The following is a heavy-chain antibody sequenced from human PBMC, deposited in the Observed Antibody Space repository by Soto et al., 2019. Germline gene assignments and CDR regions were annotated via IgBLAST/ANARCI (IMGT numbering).Heavy chain of an antibody. Sequence: GWSLRLSCAASGFTFSSDGMHLVRQGPCKGLEWVAVISYDGSNKYYSDSVKGRFTISRDNSKNTPYLQMNSLRAADTAVYYCAKDDSRTPYGMEGWGEGTTVTVSS. CDR3: AKDDSRTPYGMEG. D-gene: IGHD2-2*01. J-gene: IGHJ6*02. CDR2: ISYDGSNK. V-gene: IGHV3-30*18. CDR1: GFTFSSDG.